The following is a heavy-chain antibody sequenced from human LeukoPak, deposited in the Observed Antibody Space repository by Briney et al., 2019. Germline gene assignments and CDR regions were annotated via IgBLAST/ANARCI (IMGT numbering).Heavy chain of an antibody. J-gene: IGHJ4*02. D-gene: IGHD3-22*01. CDR2: IRYDGSNK. CDR1: GFTFSNYG. V-gene: IGHV3-30*02. CDR3: AKEEIGPYYYDSSGYCPPDY. Sequence: PGGSLRLSCAASGFTFSNYGMHWVRQAPGKGLEWVAFIRYDGSNKYYADSVKGRFTISRDNSKSTLYLQMDSLRAEDTAVYYCAKEEIGPYYYDSSGYCPPDYWGQGTLVTVSS.